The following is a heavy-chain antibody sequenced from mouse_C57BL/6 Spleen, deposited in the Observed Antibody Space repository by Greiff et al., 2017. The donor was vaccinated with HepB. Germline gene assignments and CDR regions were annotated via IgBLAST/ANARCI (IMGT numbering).Heavy chain of an antibody. CDR3: TREPPYAMDD. CDR2: ISSGGDYI. V-gene: IGHV5-9-1*02. J-gene: IGHJ4*01. Sequence: EVKLVESGEGLVKPGGSLKLSCAASGFTFSSYAMSWVRQTPEKRLEWVAYISSGGDYIYYTDTVKGRFTISRDNARNTLYLQLSSLKSEDTAVYYCTREPPYAMDDWGQGTSVTVAS. CDR1: GFTFSSYA.